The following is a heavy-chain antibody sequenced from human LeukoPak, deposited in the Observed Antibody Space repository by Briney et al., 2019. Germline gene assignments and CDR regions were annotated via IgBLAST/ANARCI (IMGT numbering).Heavy chain of an antibody. J-gene: IGHJ6*02. V-gene: IGHV5-51*01. CDR3: ARPLDYYYGMDV. CDR1: GYSFTTYW. Sequence: GESLKISCKASGYSFTTYWIGWVRQMPGKGLEWMGIIYPADSTAHYSPSFQGQVTISADKSSKTAYLQWSSLQASDSAIYYCARPLDYYYGMDVWGQGTTVIVSS. CDR2: IYPADSTA.